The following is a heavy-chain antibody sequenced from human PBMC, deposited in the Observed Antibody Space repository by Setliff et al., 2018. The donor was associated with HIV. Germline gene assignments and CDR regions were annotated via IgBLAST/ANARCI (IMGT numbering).Heavy chain of an antibody. Sequence: ASVKVSCKASGYSFTTYAISWVRQAPGQGLEWMGWISAYNGNTLYAQKLQGRVTMTTDTSTSTAYMELWSLRSDDTAVYYCARDWVAAAGVMGDYWGQGTLVTVS. CDR3: ARDWVAAAGVMGDY. CDR1: GYSFTTYA. V-gene: IGHV1-18*01. J-gene: IGHJ4*02. D-gene: IGHD6-13*01. CDR2: ISAYNGNT.